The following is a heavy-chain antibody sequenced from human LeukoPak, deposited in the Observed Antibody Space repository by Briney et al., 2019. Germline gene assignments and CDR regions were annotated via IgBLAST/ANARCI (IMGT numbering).Heavy chain of an antibody. V-gene: IGHV4-59*02. CDR3: ARVFDAFDI. J-gene: IGHJ3*02. Sequence: SETLSLTCIVSGDSVSGYYWNWIRQPPGKGLEWIGYIYYSGSTNYNPSLKSRVTISVDTSKNQFSLKLSSVTAADTAVYYCARVFDAFDIWGQGTMVTVSS. CDR1: GDSVSGYY. CDR2: IYYSGST.